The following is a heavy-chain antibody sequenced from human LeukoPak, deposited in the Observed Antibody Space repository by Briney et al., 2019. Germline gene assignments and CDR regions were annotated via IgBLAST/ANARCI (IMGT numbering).Heavy chain of an antibody. V-gene: IGHV4-59*12. CDR3: ARGARYSGSQIDY. J-gene: IGHJ4*02. CDR1: DDSITMYY. CDR2: IYYSGST. Sequence: PSETLSLTCTVSDDSITMYYWTWIRQPPGKGLEWIGYIYYSGSTNYNPSLKSRVTISVDTSKNQFSLKLSSVTAAGTAVYYCARGARYSGSQIDYWGQGTLVTVSS. D-gene: IGHD1-26*01.